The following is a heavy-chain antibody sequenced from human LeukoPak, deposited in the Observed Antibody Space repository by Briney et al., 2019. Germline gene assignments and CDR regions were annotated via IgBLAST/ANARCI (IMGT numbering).Heavy chain of an antibody. D-gene: IGHD3-10*01. V-gene: IGHV4-39*07. J-gene: IGHJ4*02. CDR1: GGSISSSSYY. Sequence: PSETLSLTCTVSGGSISSSSYYWGWIRQPPGKGLEWIGSIYYSGSTYYNPSLKSRVTISVDTSKNQFSLKLSSVTAADTAVYYCVRSGIRYYFDYWGQGTLVTVSS. CDR2: IYYSGST. CDR3: VRSGIRYYFDY.